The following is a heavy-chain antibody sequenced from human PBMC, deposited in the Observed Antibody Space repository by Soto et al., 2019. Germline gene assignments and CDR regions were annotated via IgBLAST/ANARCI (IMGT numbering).Heavy chain of an antibody. D-gene: IGHD6-13*01. Sequence: QVQLVESGGGVVQPGRSLRLSCAASGFTFSSYAMHWVRQAPGKGLEWVAVISYDGSNKYYADSVKGRFTISRDNSKNTLYLQMNSLRAEDTAVYYCARDSVAAAGMWYFDYWGQGTLVTVSS. CDR2: ISYDGSNK. V-gene: IGHV3-30-3*01. J-gene: IGHJ4*02. CDR1: GFTFSSYA. CDR3: ARDSVAAAGMWYFDY.